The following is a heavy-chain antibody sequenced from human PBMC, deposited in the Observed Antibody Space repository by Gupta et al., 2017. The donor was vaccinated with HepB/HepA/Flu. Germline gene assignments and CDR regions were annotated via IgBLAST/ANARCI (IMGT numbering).Heavy chain of an antibody. Sequence: EAQLLESGGGLVQPGGSLRLSCAASGFTFSSYAMSWVRQAPGKGLEWVSSISGRDDTTYYADSVKGRFTISRDNSKNTLYLQMNSLRAEDTAVYYCAKGWCGELNYFDYWGQGALVTVSS. CDR3: AKGWCGELNYFDY. V-gene: IGHV3-23*01. D-gene: IGHD3-10*01. CDR1: GFTFSSYA. CDR2: ISGRDDTT. J-gene: IGHJ4*02.